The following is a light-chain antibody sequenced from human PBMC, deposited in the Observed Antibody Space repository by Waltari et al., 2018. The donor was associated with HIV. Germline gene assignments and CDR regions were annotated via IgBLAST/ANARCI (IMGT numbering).Light chain of an antibody. V-gene: IGLV3-1*01. CDR1: KLGDKY. CDR3: QAWDNSAAV. Sequence: SYDLTQQPSVSVSPGQPASITCSGHKLGDKYASWYQQIPGQSPVLVIFEDTKRPSDIPERFSGSNSGNTATLTISGTQAMDEADYFCQAWDNSAAVFGSGTKVTVL. CDR2: EDT. J-gene: IGLJ1*01.